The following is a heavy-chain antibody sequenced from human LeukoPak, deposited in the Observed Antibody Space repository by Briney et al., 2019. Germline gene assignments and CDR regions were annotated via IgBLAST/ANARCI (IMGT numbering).Heavy chain of an antibody. Sequence: GESLKISCKGSGYSFTYYCIAWVRQMPGKSLEVMGRIYPGDSDTRYSPSFQGQVTISADKSISTAYLQLSSLKASDTAMYYCASNHFNHGGMDVWGKGTTVTISS. CDR1: GYSFTYYC. V-gene: IGHV5-51*01. CDR3: ASNHFNHGGMDV. D-gene: IGHD1-14*01. J-gene: IGHJ6*03. CDR2: IYPGDSDT.